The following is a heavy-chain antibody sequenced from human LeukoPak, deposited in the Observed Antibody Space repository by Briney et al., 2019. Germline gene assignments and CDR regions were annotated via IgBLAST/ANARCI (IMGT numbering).Heavy chain of an antibody. CDR3: AKDTSVARYCTNDICSPFDY. CDR2: ISGSGCDT. Sequence: GGSLRLSCAASGFTFSSYAMSWVRQAPGKGLQWVLAISGSGCDTYDAHSVNGRFTISRDNSKNTLYLQMNSLRAEDTAVYYCAKDTSVARYCTNDICSPFDYWGQGTLVTVSS. J-gene: IGHJ4*02. CDR1: GFTFSSYA. D-gene: IGHD2-8*01. V-gene: IGHV3-23*01.